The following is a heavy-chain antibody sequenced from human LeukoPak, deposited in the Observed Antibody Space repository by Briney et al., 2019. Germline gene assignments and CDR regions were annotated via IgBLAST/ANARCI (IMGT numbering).Heavy chain of an antibody. CDR3: ARDHSLPDFWSGYYRGAFDI. CDR1: GYTFTSYG. D-gene: IGHD3-3*01. V-gene: IGHV1-18*01. CDR2: ISAYNGNT. J-gene: IGHJ3*02. Sequence: ASVKVSCKASGYTFTSYGISWVRQAPGRGLEWMGWISAYNGNTNYARKLQGRVTMTTDTSTSTAYMELRSLRSDDTAVYYCARDHSLPDFWSGYYRGAFDIWGQGTMVTVSS.